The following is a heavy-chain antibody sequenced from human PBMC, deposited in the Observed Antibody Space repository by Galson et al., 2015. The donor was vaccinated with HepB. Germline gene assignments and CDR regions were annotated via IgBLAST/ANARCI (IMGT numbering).Heavy chain of an antibody. D-gene: IGHD4-11*01. CDR3: ARAFYRNYDYYYYGMDV. CDR2: IIPIFGMT. J-gene: IGHJ6*02. CDR1: GGTLNTYA. Sequence: SVKVSCKASGGTLNTYAINWVRQAPGQGLEWMGGIIPIFGMTNYAQKFQGRVTITADKSTSIAYLELSSLRSEDTAVFYCARAFYRNYDYYYYGMDVWGQGITVTVSS. V-gene: IGHV1-69*10.